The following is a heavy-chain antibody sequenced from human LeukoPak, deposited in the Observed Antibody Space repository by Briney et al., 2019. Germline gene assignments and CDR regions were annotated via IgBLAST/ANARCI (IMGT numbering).Heavy chain of an antibody. CDR2: INHSGST. D-gene: IGHD3-10*01. CDR3: ARLGQYYYDAFGI. J-gene: IGHJ3*02. CDR1: GGSFSGYY. Sequence: SETLSLTCAVYGGSFSGYYWSWIRQPPGKGLEWIGEINHSGSTNYNPSLKSRVTISVDTSKNQFSLKLSSATAADTAVYYCARLGQYYYDAFGIWGQGTMVTVSS. V-gene: IGHV4-34*01.